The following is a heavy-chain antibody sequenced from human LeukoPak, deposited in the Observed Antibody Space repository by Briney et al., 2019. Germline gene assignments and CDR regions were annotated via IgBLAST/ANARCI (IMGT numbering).Heavy chain of an antibody. J-gene: IGHJ5*02. CDR2: IYYSGST. CDR1: GGSISSYY. D-gene: IGHD2-21*02. Sequence: SETLSLTCTVSGGSISSYYWSWIRQPPGKGLEWIGYIYYSGSTNYNPSIKSRVTISVDTSKNQFPLKLSSVTAADTAVYYCARDTRSPYCGGDCYSGWFDPWGQGTLVTVSS. V-gene: IGHV4-59*01. CDR3: ARDTRSPYCGGDCYSGWFDP.